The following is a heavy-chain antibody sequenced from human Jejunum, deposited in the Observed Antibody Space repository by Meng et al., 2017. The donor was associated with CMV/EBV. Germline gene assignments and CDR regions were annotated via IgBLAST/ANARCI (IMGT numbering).Heavy chain of an antibody. CDR3: ARDGVLCGDTSCRGFCS. CDR1: YTVNGYY. CDR2: VNPNSGDT. D-gene: IGHD2-21*01. V-gene: IGHV1-2*02. J-gene: IGHJ5*02. Sequence: YTVNGYYMHWVRQAPGQGLEWMGWVNPNSGDTDYAQNFQGRVTMTRDPSISTAYMELSGLRSDDTAVYYCARDGVLCGDTSCRGFCSWGQGTLVTVSS.